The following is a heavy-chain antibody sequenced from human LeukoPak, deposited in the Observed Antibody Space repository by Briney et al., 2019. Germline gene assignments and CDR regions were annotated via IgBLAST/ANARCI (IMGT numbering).Heavy chain of an antibody. CDR1: GFTFSDYY. D-gene: IGHD3-22*01. CDR3: ARDEHQYYSESSGRFDF. V-gene: IGHV3-11*06. CDR2: ISSSSSYT. Sequence: GGSLRLSCAASGFTFSDYYMSWIRQAPGKGLEWVSYISSSSSYTNYADSVKGRFTISRDNAKNSLYLQMNSLRAEDTAVYYCARDEHQYYSESSGRFDFWGQGVLVTVSS. J-gene: IGHJ4*02.